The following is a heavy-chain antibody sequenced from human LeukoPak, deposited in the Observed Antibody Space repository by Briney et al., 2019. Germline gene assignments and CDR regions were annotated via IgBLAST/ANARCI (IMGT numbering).Heavy chain of an antibody. V-gene: IGHV4-4*07. CDR3: AREFSYGSNGRGFDY. CDR2: ILTSGST. CDR1: SGSISSYY. J-gene: IGHJ4*02. Sequence: PSETLSLTCTVSSGSISSYYWSWIRQPAGKGLEWIGRILTSGSTNYNPSLQSRVTMSVDTSKNQFSLKLNSMTAAGTAVYYCAREFSYGSNGRGFDYWGQGTLVTVSS. D-gene: IGHD4-23*01.